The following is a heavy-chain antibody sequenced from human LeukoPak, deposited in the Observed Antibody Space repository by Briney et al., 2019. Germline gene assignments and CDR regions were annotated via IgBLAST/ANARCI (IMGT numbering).Heavy chain of an antibody. CDR3: AREVITMVRGVISVYYYGMDV. J-gene: IGHJ6*02. Sequence: PSETLSLTCTVSGAPISSYYWSWVRQPAGKGREWIGRIYTSGSTNPNPSLQSRVTMSLDTSKNQFSLQLSSVTAADTAVYYCAREVITMVRGVISVYYYGMDVWGQGTTVTVSS. V-gene: IGHV4-4*07. D-gene: IGHD3-10*01. CDR2: IYTSGST. CDR1: GAPISSYY.